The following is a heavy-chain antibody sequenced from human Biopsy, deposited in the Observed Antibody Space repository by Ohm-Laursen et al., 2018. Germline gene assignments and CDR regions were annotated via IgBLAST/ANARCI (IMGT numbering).Heavy chain of an antibody. CDR1: GYTFTAYG. CDR3: AREGTSVTFFGKISDYYFDF. CDR2: ISVKTGNT. J-gene: IGHJ4*02. V-gene: IGHV1-18*04. Sequence: ASVKVSCNTSGYTFTAYGISWVRQAPGQGLEWLGGISVKTGNTNYTQKLQGRVTMTTDTSTNTAYMELRSLRSDDTALYYCAREGTSVTFFGKISDYYFDFWGPGTVVTVSS. D-gene: IGHD3-3*01.